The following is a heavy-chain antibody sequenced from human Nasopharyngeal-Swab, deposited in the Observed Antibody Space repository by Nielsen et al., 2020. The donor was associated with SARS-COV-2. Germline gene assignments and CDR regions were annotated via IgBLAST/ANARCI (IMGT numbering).Heavy chain of an antibody. CDR3: ARDGPYVGYAFDD. Sequence: SETLSFTCTVSGGSISSSSYYWGWIRQPPGKGLEWIGNIYYSGSTNYNPSLKSRVTISADTSKKQFSLNLSSVTAADTAVYYCARDGPYVGYAFDDWGQGTLVTVSS. CDR1: GGSISSSSYY. D-gene: IGHD5-18*01. V-gene: IGHV4-61*01. CDR2: IYYSGST. J-gene: IGHJ4*02.